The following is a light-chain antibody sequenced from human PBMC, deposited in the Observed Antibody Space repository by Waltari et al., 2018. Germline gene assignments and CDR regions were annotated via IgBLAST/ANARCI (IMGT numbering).Light chain of an antibody. Sequence: EIVLTQSPATLSLSPGGRAPLSCRAIHIVSIYLAWYQQKPGQPPRLLIYDASNRATGIPARFSGSGSGTDFTLTISSLEAEDFAVYSCQQRGNWPITFGQGTRLEIK. CDR2: DAS. CDR3: QQRGNWPIT. CDR1: HIVSIY. J-gene: IGKJ5*01. V-gene: IGKV3-11*01.